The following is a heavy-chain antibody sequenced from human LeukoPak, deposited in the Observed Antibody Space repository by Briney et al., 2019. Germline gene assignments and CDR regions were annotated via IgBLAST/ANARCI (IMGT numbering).Heavy chain of an antibody. CDR2: ISSGGRTI. J-gene: IGHJ3*02. D-gene: IGHD2-2*01. V-gene: IGHV3-48*03. CDR1: GITSSMQE. CDR3: ARGGYCSSTSGPRGALGI. Sequence: PGGSLSLSCAASGITSSMQEMNWVRQAPGKGLEWVAYISSGGRTISHADSVKGRFTISRDNAKNSLYLQMKSLRAEDTAVYYCARGGYCSSTSGPRGALGILVRGTTVTVSS.